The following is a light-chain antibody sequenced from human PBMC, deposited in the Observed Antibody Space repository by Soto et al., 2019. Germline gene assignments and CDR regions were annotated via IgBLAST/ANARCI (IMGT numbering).Light chain of an antibody. CDR3: QQSKSYPPT. Sequence: DIQMTQSPTSVSASVGDRVTITCRASQDITRWLGWYQQKPGKAPKLLIYGASSLHTGVPARFSGGGSGTDFTLTISSLQPEDFATYYCQQSKSYPPTFGGGTRVEIK. J-gene: IGKJ4*01. CDR1: QDITRW. V-gene: IGKV1-12*01. CDR2: GAS.